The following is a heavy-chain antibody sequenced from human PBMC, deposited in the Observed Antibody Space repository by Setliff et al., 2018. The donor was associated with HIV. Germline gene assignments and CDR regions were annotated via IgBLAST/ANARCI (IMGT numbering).Heavy chain of an antibody. D-gene: IGHD3-22*01. CDR1: GYTFTNYW. V-gene: IGHV5-51*01. CDR3: ARLDSSGYYRSFDV. CDR2: NHPRDFDI. Sequence: PGESLKISCKASGYTFTNYWTARVRQMPGKGLEWMGINHPRDFDIKYSQSFQGQVTISADKSLSTAYLQWNSLKASDTALYYCARLDSSGYYRSFDVWGQGTMVT. J-gene: IGHJ3*01.